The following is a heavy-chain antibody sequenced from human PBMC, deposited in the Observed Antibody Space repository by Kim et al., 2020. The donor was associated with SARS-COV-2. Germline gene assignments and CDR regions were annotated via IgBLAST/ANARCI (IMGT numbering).Heavy chain of an antibody. CDR3: AKALDDYCDY. Sequence: GGSLRLSCAASGFTFSSYGMHWVRQAPGKRLEWVAVISYDGSNVYFADSVKDRFSISRDNSNNTLYLQMSSLRAEDTAVYYCAKALDDYCDYWGQGTLVT. J-gene: IGHJ4*02. CDR1: GFTFSSYG. V-gene: IGHV3-30*18. CDR2: ISYDGSNV.